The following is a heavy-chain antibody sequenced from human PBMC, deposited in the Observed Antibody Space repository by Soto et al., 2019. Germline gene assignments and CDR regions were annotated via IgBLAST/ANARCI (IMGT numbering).Heavy chain of an antibody. Sequence: QVQLVQSGVEVKKPGASVKVSCKAMGYIFTNYGLSWVRQAPGEGPEWLGWISAYNGHTKYAPKVQDRVTLTTDTSATTAYLELRSLRSDAAAVYYCVRGDGGYFDNWGQGTLVLVSS. J-gene: IGHJ4*02. CDR3: VRGDGGYFDN. V-gene: IGHV1-18*01. CDR2: ISAYNGHT. CDR1: GYIFTNYG. D-gene: IGHD3-16*01.